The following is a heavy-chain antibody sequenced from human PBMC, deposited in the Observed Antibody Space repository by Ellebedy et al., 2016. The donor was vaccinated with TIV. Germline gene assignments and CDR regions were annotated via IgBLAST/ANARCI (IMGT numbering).Heavy chain of an antibody. J-gene: IGHJ3*01. D-gene: IGHD3-22*01. Sequence: GGSLRLSXAASGFTFTTYWMHWVRQAPGEGLACVSRIKSDGSSTFYADSVKGRFTISRDNAKNTLYLQMNSLRAEDTAMYYCVRGPYSSGHCDAFDVWGRGTVVTVSS. CDR1: GFTFTTYW. CDR3: VRGPYSSGHCDAFDV. V-gene: IGHV3-74*01. CDR2: IKSDGSST.